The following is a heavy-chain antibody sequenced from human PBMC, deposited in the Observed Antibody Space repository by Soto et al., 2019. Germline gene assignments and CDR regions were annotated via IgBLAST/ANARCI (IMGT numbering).Heavy chain of an antibody. D-gene: IGHD2-15*01. V-gene: IGHV4-39*01. CDR3: ARHRPHEDGSKKGFDH. CDR2: IYYSGKT. CDR1: GDSISSSTYS. Sequence: QLQLQESGPGLVKPSETLSLTCTVSGDSISSSTYSWGWIRQPPGKGLEYIGTIYYSGKTYYNWPLESRVTMSLDTSKNQFSLRLTSVTAADTALYYCARHRPHEDGSKKGFDHWGQGTLVTVSS. J-gene: IGHJ4*02.